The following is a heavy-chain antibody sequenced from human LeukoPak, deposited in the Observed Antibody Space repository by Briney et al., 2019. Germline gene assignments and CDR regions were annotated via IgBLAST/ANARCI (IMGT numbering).Heavy chain of an antibody. CDR2: ISSSSRTI. CDR1: GFTFSNYT. CDR3: ARGGPYSSSWFYYFDY. D-gene: IGHD6-13*01. J-gene: IGHJ4*02. V-gene: IGHV3-48*01. Sequence: GGSPRLSCAASGFTFSNYTMNWVRQAPGKGLEWVSYISSSSRTIYYADSVKGRISISRDNAQASLYLHMNSLRAEDTAVYYCARGGPYSSSWFYYFDYWGQGTLVTVSS.